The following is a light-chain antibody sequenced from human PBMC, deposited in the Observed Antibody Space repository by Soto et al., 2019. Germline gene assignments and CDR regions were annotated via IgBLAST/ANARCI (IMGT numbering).Light chain of an antibody. J-gene: IGKJ4*01. V-gene: IGKV1-5*03. CDR1: QTISSW. CDR2: RAS. Sequence: TQCTSALSGAGGVSVTITCRASQTISSWLAWYQQKPGKAPKLLIYRASTLKSGVPSRFSGSGSGTEFTLTTRFLQPDDVATSYRHQYNGFSPLTSGGGTKGDIK. CDR3: HQYNGFSPLT.